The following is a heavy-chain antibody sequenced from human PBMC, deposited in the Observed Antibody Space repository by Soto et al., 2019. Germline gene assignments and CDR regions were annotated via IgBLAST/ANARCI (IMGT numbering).Heavy chain of an antibody. CDR3: AKDLHYYDNSGDIDF. D-gene: IGHD3-22*01. V-gene: IGHV3-30*18. CDR1: GFTFSSYG. CDR2: VSYDGSNK. Sequence: LRLSCAASGFTFSSYGMNWVRQALGKGLGWVAVVSYDGSNKYYADSVKGRFTISRDNSKNTLYLQMNSLRAEDTAVYYCAKDLHYYDNSGDIDFWGQGTLVTVSS. J-gene: IGHJ4*02.